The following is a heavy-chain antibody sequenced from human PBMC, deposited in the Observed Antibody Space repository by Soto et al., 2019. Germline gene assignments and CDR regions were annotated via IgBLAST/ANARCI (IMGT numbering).Heavy chain of an antibody. V-gene: IGHV4-4*07. CDR2: IYTSGST. D-gene: IGHD2-15*01. Sequence: QVQLQESGPGLVKPSETLSLTCTVSGGSISSYYWSWIRQPAGKGLEWIGRIYTSGSTNYNPSLKSRVTMSVDTSKNQFSLKLSSVTAADTAVYYCAREGECSGGSCYWDYYYYGMDVWGQGTTVTVSS. J-gene: IGHJ6*02. CDR3: AREGECSGGSCYWDYYYYGMDV. CDR1: GGSISSYY.